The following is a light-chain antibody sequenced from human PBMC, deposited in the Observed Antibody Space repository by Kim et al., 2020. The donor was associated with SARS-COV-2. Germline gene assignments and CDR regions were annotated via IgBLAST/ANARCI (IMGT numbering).Light chain of an antibody. V-gene: IGKV1-12*01. CDR3: QQANSFPFT. J-gene: IGKJ3*01. CDR2: GAS. Sequence: DIQMTQSPSSVSASVGDRVTITCRASQAINNWLAWYQQKPGKAPKLLIYGASSLQSGVPSRFSGSGSGTDFTLTINSLQPEDFATYYCQQANSFPFTFGPRTKVDIK. CDR1: QAINNW.